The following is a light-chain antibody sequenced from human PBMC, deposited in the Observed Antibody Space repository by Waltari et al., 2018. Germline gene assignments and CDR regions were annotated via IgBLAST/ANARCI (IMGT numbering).Light chain of an antibody. J-gene: IGKJ4*01. CDR1: QGISNY. CDR3: QQYDNLPLT. V-gene: IGKV1-33*01. CDR2: DAS. Sequence: DIQMTQSPSSLSASVGDRVTITCQASQGISNYLNWYQQKPGKAPKLLIYDASKLETGVPSRFSGSGSGTEFTFTISSLQPEDIATYYCQQYDNLPLTFGGGTKVEIK.